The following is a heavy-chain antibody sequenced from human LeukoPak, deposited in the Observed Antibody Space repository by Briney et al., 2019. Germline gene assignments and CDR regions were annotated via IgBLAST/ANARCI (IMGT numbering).Heavy chain of an antibody. V-gene: IGHV3-74*01. CDR2: INSDGSST. Sequence: GGALRLSCAASGFTFRSYWMHWVRQAPGKGLVWVSRINSDGSSTSFADSVKGRFTISRDNAKNTLYLQMNSLRAEDTAVYYCARASCYYYGSGSYLKPFDYWGQGTLVTVSS. J-gene: IGHJ4*02. CDR1: GFTFRSYW. D-gene: IGHD3-10*01. CDR3: ARASCYYYGSGSYLKPFDY.